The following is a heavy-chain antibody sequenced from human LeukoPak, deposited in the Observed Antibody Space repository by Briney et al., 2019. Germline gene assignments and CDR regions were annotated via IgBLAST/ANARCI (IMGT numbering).Heavy chain of an antibody. V-gene: IGHV3-74*01. CDR3: ARGSKYTSSWSRNKWFDP. CDR1: GFTFSSYS. CDR2: INSDGSST. J-gene: IGHJ5*02. D-gene: IGHD6-13*01. Sequence: GGSLRLSCAASGFTFSSYSMHWVRQAPGKGLVWVSRINSDGSSTSYADSVKGRFTISRDNAKNTLYLQMSSLRAEDTAVYYCARGSKYTSSWSRNKWFDPWGQGTLVTVSS.